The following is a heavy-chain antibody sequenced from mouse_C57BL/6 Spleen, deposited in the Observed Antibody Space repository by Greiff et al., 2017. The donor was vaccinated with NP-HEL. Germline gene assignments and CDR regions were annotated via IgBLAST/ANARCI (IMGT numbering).Heavy chain of an antibody. D-gene: IGHD2-1*01. Sequence: VQLQQSGAELVRPGASVKLSCTASGFNIKDDYMHWVKQRPEQGLEWIGWIYPGHGAPEYASQFQGKATITADTSSNTAYLNLSSLTSEDTAVDYCTHGNSIAYWGQGTPVTVSA. J-gene: IGHJ3*01. CDR2: IYPGHGAP. CDR3: THGNSIAY. V-gene: IGHV14-4*01. CDR1: GFNIKDDY.